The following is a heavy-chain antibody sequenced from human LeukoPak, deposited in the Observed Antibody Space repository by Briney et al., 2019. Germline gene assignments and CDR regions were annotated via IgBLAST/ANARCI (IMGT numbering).Heavy chain of an antibody. CDR3: ARSVLGKRNYYGMDV. Sequence: GGSLRLSCAASGFTFSSYSMNWVRQAPGKGLEWVSSISSSGSYIYYADSVKGRFTISRDNAMNSLYLQMNSLRAEDTAVYYCARSVLGKRNYYGMDVWGQGTTVTVSS. CDR2: ISSSGSYI. V-gene: IGHV3-21*01. CDR1: GFTFSSYS. J-gene: IGHJ6*02. D-gene: IGHD7-27*01.